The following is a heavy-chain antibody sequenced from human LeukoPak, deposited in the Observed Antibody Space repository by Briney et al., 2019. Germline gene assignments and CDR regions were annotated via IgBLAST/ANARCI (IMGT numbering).Heavy chain of an antibody. D-gene: IGHD4-17*01. Sequence: GGSLRLSCAASGFTFSSYAMSWVRQAPGKGLEWVSAISGSGGSTYYADSVKGRITISRDNSKNTLYLQMNSLRAEDTAVYHCAKEDYGDYYGMDVWGQGTTVTVSS. CDR3: AKEDYGDYYGMDV. CDR2: ISGSGGST. V-gene: IGHV3-23*01. CDR1: GFTFSSYA. J-gene: IGHJ6*02.